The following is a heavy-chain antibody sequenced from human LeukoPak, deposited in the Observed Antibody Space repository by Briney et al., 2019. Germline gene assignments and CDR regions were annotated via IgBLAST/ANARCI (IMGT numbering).Heavy chain of an antibody. Sequence: SETLSLTCTVSGGSISSYYWSWIRQPPGKGLEWIGYTYYSGSTNYNPSLKSRVTISVDTSKNQFSLKLSFVTAADTAVYYCARDSGTTGEVKFDPWGQGTLVTVSS. V-gene: IGHV4-59*12. CDR3: ARDSGTTGEVKFDP. D-gene: IGHD4-17*01. CDR2: TYYSGST. J-gene: IGHJ5*02. CDR1: GGSISSYY.